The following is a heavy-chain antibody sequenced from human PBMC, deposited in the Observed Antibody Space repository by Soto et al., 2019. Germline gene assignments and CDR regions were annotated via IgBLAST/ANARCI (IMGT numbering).Heavy chain of an antibody. CDR1: GGTFSSYA. D-gene: IGHD5-18*01. V-gene: IGHV1-69*13. J-gene: IGHJ5*02. CDR3: ASVSGYSYGNRPANWFDP. Sequence: SVKVSCKASGGTFSSYAISWVRQAPGQGXEWMGGIIPIFGTANYAQKFQGRVTITADESTSTAYMELSSLRSEDTAVYYCASVSGYSYGNRPANWFDPWGQGTLVTVSS. CDR2: IIPIFGTA.